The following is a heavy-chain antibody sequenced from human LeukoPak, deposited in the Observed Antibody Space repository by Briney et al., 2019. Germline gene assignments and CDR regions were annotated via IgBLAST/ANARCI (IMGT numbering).Heavy chain of an antibody. CDR1: GFTFSSYG. J-gene: IGHJ4*02. CDR2: ISSGGMT. CDR3: TRDSTTFRFGY. Sequence: GGSLRLSCAASGFTFSSYGMHWVRQAPGKGLEWVSLISSGGMTYYLDSVKGRFSISRDNSRNTLSLQMTSLRAEDTALYYCTRDSTTFRFGYWGQGTLVTVSS. D-gene: IGHD4-11*01. V-gene: IGHV3-53*01.